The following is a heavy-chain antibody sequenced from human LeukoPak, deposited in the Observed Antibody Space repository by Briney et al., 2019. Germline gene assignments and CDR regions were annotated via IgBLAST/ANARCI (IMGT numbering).Heavy chain of an antibody. Sequence: SETLSLTCTVSGYSISSGYYWGRIRQPPGKGLEWIGSIYHSGSTYYNPSLKSRVTISVDTSKNQFSLKLSSVTAADTAVYYCARVNGDYGLRYNWFDPWGQGTLVTVSS. CDR2: IYHSGST. V-gene: IGHV4-38-2*02. D-gene: IGHD4-17*01. CDR1: GYSISSGYY. CDR3: ARVNGDYGLRYNWFDP. J-gene: IGHJ5*02.